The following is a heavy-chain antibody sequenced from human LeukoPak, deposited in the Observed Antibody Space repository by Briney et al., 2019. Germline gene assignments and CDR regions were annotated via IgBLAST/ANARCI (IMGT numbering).Heavy chain of an antibody. Sequence: GGSLRLSCAASGFTFSSYSMNWVRQAPGKGLEWVSSVSSSSSYIYYADSVKGRFTISRDNAKNSLYLQMNSLRAEDTAVYYCARASGYTSGWYDDAFDIWGQGTMVTVSS. J-gene: IGHJ3*02. D-gene: IGHD6-19*01. V-gene: IGHV3-21*01. CDR1: GFTFSSYS. CDR3: ARASGYTSGWYDDAFDI. CDR2: VSSSSSYI.